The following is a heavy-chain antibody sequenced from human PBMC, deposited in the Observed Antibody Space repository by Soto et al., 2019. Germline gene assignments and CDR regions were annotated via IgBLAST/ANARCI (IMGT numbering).Heavy chain of an antibody. CDR3: AEAPLAYCSGGICYPFDY. D-gene: IGHD2-15*01. J-gene: IGHJ4*02. CDR1: GYTFTRYA. V-gene: IGHV1-3*01. Sequence: ASVKVSCKASGYTFTRYAMHWVRQAPGQRLEWMGWINAGNGNTKYSQKFQGRVTITRDTSASTAYMELSGLRSEDTAVYSCAEAPLAYCSGGICYPFDYWGQGALVTVSS. CDR2: INAGNGNT.